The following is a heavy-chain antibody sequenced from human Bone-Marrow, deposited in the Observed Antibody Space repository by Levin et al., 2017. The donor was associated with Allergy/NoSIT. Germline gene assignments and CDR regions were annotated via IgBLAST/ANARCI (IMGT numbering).Heavy chain of an antibody. V-gene: IGHV3-30-3*01. CDR3: ASDSTYCSGGSCYPGYFDY. Sequence: GESLKISCAASGFTFSSYAMHWVRQAPGKGLEWVAVISYDGSNKYYADSVKGRFTISRDNSKNTLYLQMNSLRAEDTAVYYCASDSTYCSGGSCYPGYFDYWGQGTLVTVSS. CDR1: GFTFSSYA. CDR2: ISYDGSNK. D-gene: IGHD2-15*01. J-gene: IGHJ4*02.